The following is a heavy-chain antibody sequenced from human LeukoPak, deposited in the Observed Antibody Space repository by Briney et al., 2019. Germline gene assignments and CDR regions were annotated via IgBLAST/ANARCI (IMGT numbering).Heavy chain of an antibody. CDR3: ARAYTAFDY. CDR1: GFTFNKYP. D-gene: IGHD5-18*01. V-gene: IGHV3-30-3*01. Sequence: PGRSLRLSCAASGFTFNKYPMHWVRQAPGKGLEWVAVISYDGNNKYYADSVKGRFTISRDNSKNSVDLQMNSLRDEDTAVYYCARAYTAFDYGGQGTLVTVSS. CDR2: ISYDGNNK. J-gene: IGHJ4*02.